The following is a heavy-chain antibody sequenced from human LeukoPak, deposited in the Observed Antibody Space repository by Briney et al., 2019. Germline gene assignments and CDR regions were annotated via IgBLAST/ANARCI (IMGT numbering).Heavy chain of an antibody. J-gene: IGHJ4*02. Sequence: GGSLRLSCAAPGFTFSSYEMNWVRQAPGKGLEWVSYISSSGSTIYYADSVKGRFTISRDNAKNSLYLQMNSLRAEDAAVYYCARESYGDSYFDYWGQGTLVTVSS. D-gene: IGHD4-17*01. CDR1: GFTFSSYE. V-gene: IGHV3-48*03. CDR3: ARESYGDSYFDY. CDR2: ISSSGSTI.